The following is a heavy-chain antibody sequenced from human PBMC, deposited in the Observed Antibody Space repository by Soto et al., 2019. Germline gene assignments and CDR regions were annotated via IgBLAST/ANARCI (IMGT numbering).Heavy chain of an antibody. CDR3: ARGGSGDNWFDP. J-gene: IGHJ5*02. CDR2: IFPSGST. V-gene: IGHV4-31*03. CDR1: GGSISSGGFY. Sequence: SETLSLTCTVSGGSISSGGFYWSWIRQLPEKGLEWIAYIFPSGSTSYNPSLRSRVSISADTSKNQLSLSLTSVTVADTAVYYCARGGSGDNWFDPWGQGIRVTVSS.